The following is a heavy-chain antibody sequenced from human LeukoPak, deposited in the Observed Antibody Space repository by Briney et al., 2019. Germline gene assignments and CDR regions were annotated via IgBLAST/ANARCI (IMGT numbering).Heavy chain of an antibody. J-gene: IGHJ4*02. V-gene: IGHV3-30*18. CDR3: AKVDCSGGSCSRYYFDY. CDR2: ISYDGSNK. D-gene: IGHD2-15*01. Sequence: SGGSLRLSCAASGFTFSSYGMHWVRQAPGKGLEWVAVISYDGSNKYYADPVKGRFTISRDNSKNTLYLQMNSLRTEDTAVYYCAKVDCSGGSCSRYYFDYWGQGTLVTVSS. CDR1: GFTFSSYG.